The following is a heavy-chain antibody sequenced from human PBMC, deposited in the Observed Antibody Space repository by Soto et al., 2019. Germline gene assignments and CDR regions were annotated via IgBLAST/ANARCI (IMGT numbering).Heavy chain of an antibody. D-gene: IGHD1-26*01. Sequence: ASVKVYCKASGYSFTNSAIHWLRQAPGQRLEWMGWINAGSGSAKYSQKFQGRVTITRDTSASTAYMELSSLKSEDTAMYYCARDCCGGYLAFFAYWGQGTLVIVSS. J-gene: IGHJ4*01. V-gene: IGHV1-3*01. CDR2: INAGSGSA. CDR1: GYSFTNSA. CDR3: ARDCCGGYLAFFAY.